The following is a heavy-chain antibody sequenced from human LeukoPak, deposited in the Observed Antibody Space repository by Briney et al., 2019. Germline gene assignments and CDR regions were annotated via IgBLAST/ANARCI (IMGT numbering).Heavy chain of an antibody. CDR2: ISSSSSYI. V-gene: IGHV3-21*01. J-gene: IGHJ3*02. D-gene: IGHD2-15*01. Sequence: PGGSLRLSCAASGFTFSSYSMNWVRQAPGKGLEWVSSISSSSSYIYYADSVKGRFTISRDNAKNSLYLQMNSLRAEDTAVYYCARDSDCSGGSCQGAAFDIWGQGTMVTVSS. CDR1: GFTFSSYS. CDR3: ARDSDCSGGSCQGAAFDI.